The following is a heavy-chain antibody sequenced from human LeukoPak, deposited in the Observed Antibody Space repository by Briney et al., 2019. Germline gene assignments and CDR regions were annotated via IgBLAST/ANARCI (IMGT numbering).Heavy chain of an antibody. D-gene: IGHD1-7*01. Sequence: GGSLRLSCAASGFTFSKAGMSWVGQAPGKGREWVGRIKSKTGGGTTDYAAPVKGRFTISRDDSKNTLYLQMNSLKTEDTAVYYCTTELSAILYNWNYASAFDIWGQGTMVTVSS. CDR2: IKSKTGGGTT. J-gene: IGHJ3*02. CDR3: TTELSAILYNWNYASAFDI. CDR1: GFTFSKAG. V-gene: IGHV3-15*01.